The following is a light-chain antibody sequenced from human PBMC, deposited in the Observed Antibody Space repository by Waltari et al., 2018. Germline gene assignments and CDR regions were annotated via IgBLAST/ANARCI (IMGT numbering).Light chain of an antibody. CDR1: QGVSGSS. CDR3: QQYGSSPSMYT. Sequence: EVVLTQSPGTLSLSPGERVTLSCRASQGVSGSSLAWYQQKPGQAPSLLIYDVSSRATGIPDRFSGSGSGTDFTRTISRLEPEDFAVYYCQQYGSSPSMYTFGQGTKLEIK. CDR2: DVS. V-gene: IGKV3-20*01. J-gene: IGKJ2*01.